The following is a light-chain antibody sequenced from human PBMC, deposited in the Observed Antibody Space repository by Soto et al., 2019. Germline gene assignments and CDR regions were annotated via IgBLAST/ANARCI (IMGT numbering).Light chain of an antibody. V-gene: IGKV1-5*01. CDR2: DAS. J-gene: IGKJ1*01. Sequence: DIQMTQSPSTLSGSVGDRVTITCRASQTISSWLAWYQQKPGKAPKLLIYDASSLDSGVPSRFSGSGSGTEFTLTISSLQPDDFATYYCQQHISYSWTFGQGTKVDIK. CDR3: QQHISYSWT. CDR1: QTISSW.